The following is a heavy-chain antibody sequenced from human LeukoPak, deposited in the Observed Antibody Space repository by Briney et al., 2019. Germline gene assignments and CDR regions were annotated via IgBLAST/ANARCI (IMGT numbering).Heavy chain of an antibody. J-gene: IGHJ6*03. CDR1: GYTFTSYG. CDR2: ISAYNGNT. CDR3: ARAHLRYFDWLPNYYYYYYMDV. V-gene: IGHV1-18*01. D-gene: IGHD3-9*01. Sequence: GASVKVSCKASGYTFTSYGISWVRQAPGQGLGWMGWISAYNGNTSYAQKVQGRVTMTTDTSTSTAYMELRSLRSNDTAVYYCARAHLRYFDWLPNYYYYYYMDVWGKGTTVTISS.